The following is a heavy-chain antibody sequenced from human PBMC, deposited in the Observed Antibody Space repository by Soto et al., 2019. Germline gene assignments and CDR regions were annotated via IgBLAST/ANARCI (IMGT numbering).Heavy chain of an antibody. V-gene: IGHV3-23*01. D-gene: IGHD2-15*01. CDR3: AKDDAVVVAANLHFDF. CDR1: GFTFSSYA. CDR2: VGGSGEST. Sequence: GGSLRLSCVASGFTFSSYAMHWVRQAPGRGLEWVSGVGGSGESTYYAGSVKGRFTISRDNSKNTLYLQMSSLRAEDTATYYCAKDDAVVVAANLHFDFWGQGTLVTVSS. J-gene: IGHJ4*02.